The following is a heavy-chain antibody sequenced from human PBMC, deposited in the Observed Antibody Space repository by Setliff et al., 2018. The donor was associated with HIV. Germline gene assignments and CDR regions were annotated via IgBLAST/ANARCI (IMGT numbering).Heavy chain of an antibody. CDR2: ISSDGNDK. J-gene: IGHJ3*02. CDR1: GFTFSTFP. Sequence: GGSLRLSCAASGFTFSTFPMHWLRQAPGKELEWVAVISSDGNDKYNADSLNGRFTISRDNAKNSLYLQINSLRAEDTAVYYCATSLPPGISYVYDAFDIWGQGTMVTVSS. V-gene: IGHV3-30*04. D-gene: IGHD3-16*01. CDR3: ATSLPPGISYVYDAFDI.